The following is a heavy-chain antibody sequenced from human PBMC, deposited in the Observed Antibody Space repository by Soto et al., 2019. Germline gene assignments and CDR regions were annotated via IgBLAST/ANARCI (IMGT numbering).Heavy chain of an antibody. V-gene: IGHV4-59*01. CDR3: ARVRGYGSGSYVAYYYGMDV. J-gene: IGHJ6*02. CDR1: GGSISSYY. D-gene: IGHD3-10*01. Sequence: KPSETLSLTCTVSGGSISSYYWSWIRQPPGKGPEWIGYIYYSGSTNYNPSLKSRVTISVDTSKNQFSLKLSSVTAADTAVYYCARVRGYGSGSYVAYYYGMDVWGQGTTVTVSS. CDR2: IYYSGST.